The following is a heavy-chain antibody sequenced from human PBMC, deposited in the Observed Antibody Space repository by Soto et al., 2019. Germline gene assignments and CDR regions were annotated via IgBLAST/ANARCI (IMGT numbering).Heavy chain of an antibody. CDR1: GGSFSGYY. CDR3: ASLARYSGYDYVTNDDY. CDR2: INHSGST. D-gene: IGHD5-12*01. J-gene: IGHJ4*02. V-gene: IGHV4-34*01. Sequence: SETLSLTCAVYGGSFSGYYWSWIRQPPGKGLEWIGEINHSGSTNYNPSLKSRVTISVDTSKNQFSLKLSSVTAADTAVYYCASLARYSGYDYVTNDDYWGQGTLVTVSS.